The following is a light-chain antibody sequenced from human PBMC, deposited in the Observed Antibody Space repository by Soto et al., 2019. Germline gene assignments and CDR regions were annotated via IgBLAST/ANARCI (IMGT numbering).Light chain of an antibody. CDR3: QQYKT. CDR2: KAS. CDR1: QGISSW. J-gene: IGKJ1*01. Sequence: DIQMTQSPSSLSASVGDRVTITCRGSQGISSWLAWYQQKPGKAPRLLIYKASSLASGVPSRFSGSGSGTEFTLTISSRQPDDFATYYCQQYKTFGQGTRVEIK. V-gene: IGKV1-5*03.